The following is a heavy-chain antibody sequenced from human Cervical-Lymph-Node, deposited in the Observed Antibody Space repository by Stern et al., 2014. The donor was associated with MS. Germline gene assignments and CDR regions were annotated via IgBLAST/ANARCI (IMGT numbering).Heavy chain of an antibody. V-gene: IGHV1-2*06. J-gene: IGHJ4*02. D-gene: IGHD5-18*01. Sequence: VHLVESGAEVKKPGASVVISCKAAGYSFTGNYIHWLRQAPGQGLEGMGRTNPNSGDSNYALKFQGRVTMTRDTSITTAYMNLNRLGFDDTAVYYCARERGRAGPAMADYWGQGTLVTVSS. CDR3: ARERGRAGPAMADY. CDR1: GYSFTGNY. CDR2: TNPNSGDS.